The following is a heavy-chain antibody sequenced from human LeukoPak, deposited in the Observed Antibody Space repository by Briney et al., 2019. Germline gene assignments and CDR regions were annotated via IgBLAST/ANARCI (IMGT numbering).Heavy chain of an antibody. CDR1: GGSFSGYY. Sequence: SETLSLTCAVYGGSFSGYYWSWIRQPPGKGLEWIGEINHSGSTNYNPSLKSRVTISVDTSKNQFSLKLSSVTAADTAVYYCARESLTWLQSRTSWFDPWGQGTLVTVSS. CDR2: INHSGST. J-gene: IGHJ5*02. D-gene: IGHD5-24*01. CDR3: ARESLTWLQSRTSWFDP. V-gene: IGHV4-34*01.